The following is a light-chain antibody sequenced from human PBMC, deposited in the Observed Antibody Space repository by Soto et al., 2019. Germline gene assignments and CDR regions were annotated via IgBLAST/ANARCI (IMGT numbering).Light chain of an antibody. Sequence: EIVLTQSPGTLSLSPGERATLSCRASQSVSSNYLAWYQQKPGQAPRLLIYGTSSRATGIPDRFSGSGSGTDFTLTIFRLEPEDFAVYYCQQYGSSLYTFGQGTKLEIK. CDR1: QSVSSNY. V-gene: IGKV3-20*01. CDR3: QQYGSSLYT. CDR2: GTS. J-gene: IGKJ2*01.